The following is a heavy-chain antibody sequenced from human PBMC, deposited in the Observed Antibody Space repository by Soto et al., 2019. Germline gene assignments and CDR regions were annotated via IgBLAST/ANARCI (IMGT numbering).Heavy chain of an antibody. V-gene: IGHV3-21*06. Sequence: GGSLRLSCAASGFTFTRYSMNWVRQAPGKGLEWVSSISSTTNYIYYGDSMKGRFTISRDNAKNSLYLEMNSLRAEDTAVYYCARESEDLTSNFDYWGQGTLVTVCS. CDR2: ISSTTNYI. CDR1: GFTFTRYS. CDR3: ARESEDLTSNFDY. J-gene: IGHJ4*02.